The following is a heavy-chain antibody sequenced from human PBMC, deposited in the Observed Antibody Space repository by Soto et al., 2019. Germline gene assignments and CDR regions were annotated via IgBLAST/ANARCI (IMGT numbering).Heavy chain of an antibody. V-gene: IGHV1-18*01. Sequence: ASVTVSCTVSGSTFTSNGIVLVRQAPGRGLEWMGWISTYNENMDTAPQLQGRLTMTTDTSTTTAYMELTNLKFDDTALYYCAYVGGHSTGDYSFELWGQGTPVNVSA. J-gene: IGHJ4*02. D-gene: IGHD5-18*01. CDR2: ISTYNENM. CDR3: AYVGGHSTGDYSFEL. CDR1: GSTFTSNG.